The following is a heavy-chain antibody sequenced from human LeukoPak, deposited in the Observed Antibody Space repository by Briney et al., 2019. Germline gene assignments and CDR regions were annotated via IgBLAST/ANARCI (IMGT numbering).Heavy chain of an antibody. CDR2: IYYTGNT. D-gene: IGHD3-22*01. V-gene: IGHV4-39*07. J-gene: IGHJ6*03. CDR3: ARVLCYYDSSGYYSKPYYYYYYYMDV. CDR1: GGSISSSNYY. Sequence: SETLSLTCTVSGGSISSSNYYWGWIRQPPGKGLEWIGSIYYTGNTYYNPSLKSRVTISVDTSKNQFSLKLSSVTAADTAVYYCARVLCYYDSSGYYSKPYYYYYYYMDVWGKGTTVTVSS.